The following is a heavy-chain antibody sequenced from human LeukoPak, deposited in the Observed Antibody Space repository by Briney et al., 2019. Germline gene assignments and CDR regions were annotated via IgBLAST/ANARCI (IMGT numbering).Heavy chain of an antibody. D-gene: IGHD4-17*01. V-gene: IGHV4-34*01. J-gene: IGHJ4*02. CDR1: GVSSDDYY. CDR3: TRMTTGHDY. CDR2: INHSGYT. Sequence: PSETLSLTCAVSGVSSDDYYWSWVRQTPGKGLEWIGEINHSGYTNDSPSLKSRVTLSIDTSRKQFSLNLRSVTVADAGIYYCTRMTTGHDYWGQGTLVTVSS.